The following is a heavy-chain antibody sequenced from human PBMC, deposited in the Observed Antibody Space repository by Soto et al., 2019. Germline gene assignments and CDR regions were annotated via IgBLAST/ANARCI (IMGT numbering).Heavy chain of an antibody. J-gene: IGHJ3*02. CDR3: ARDVRPAVGDLFYDAFDI. Sequence: EVHLVESGGDLVQPGGSLTLSGAASGFTFSSSWMTWVRQTPGRGLEWVANIRKDASVEHYADSVKGRITISGDNAKHTLYLALTILRADDTAVYFCARDVRPAVGDLFYDAFDIWGQGKVVTVSS. CDR1: GFTFSSSW. CDR2: IRKDASVE. D-gene: IGHD2-2*01. V-gene: IGHV3-7*01.